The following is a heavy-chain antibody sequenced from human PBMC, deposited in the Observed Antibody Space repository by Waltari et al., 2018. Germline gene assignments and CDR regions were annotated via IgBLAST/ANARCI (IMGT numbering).Heavy chain of an antibody. CDR3: AREWATVTTRWFDP. CDR1: GYTFTSYA. Sequence: QVQLVQSGSELKKPGASVKVSCTASGYTFTSYAMNWVRQAPGQGLEWMGWINTNTGNPTYAQGFTGRFVFSSDTSVSTAYLQISSLKAEDTAVYYCAREWATVTTRWFDPWGQGTLVTVSS. CDR2: INTNTGNP. J-gene: IGHJ5*02. D-gene: IGHD4-17*01. V-gene: IGHV7-4-1*02.